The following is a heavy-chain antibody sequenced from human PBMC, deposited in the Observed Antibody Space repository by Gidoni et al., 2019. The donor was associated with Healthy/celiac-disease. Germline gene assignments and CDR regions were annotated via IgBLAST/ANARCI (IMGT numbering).Heavy chain of an antibody. Sequence: EVQLLESGGGLVQPGGSLRLSCAASGFTFSSYAMSWVRPAPGKGLEWVSAISGSGGSTYYADSVKGRFTISRDNSKNTLYLQMNSLRAEDTAVYYCAEGDTAMVPIDYWGQGTLVTVSS. CDR2: ISGSGGST. V-gene: IGHV3-23*01. CDR3: AEGDTAMVPIDY. D-gene: IGHD5-18*01. CDR1: GFTFSSYA. J-gene: IGHJ4*02.